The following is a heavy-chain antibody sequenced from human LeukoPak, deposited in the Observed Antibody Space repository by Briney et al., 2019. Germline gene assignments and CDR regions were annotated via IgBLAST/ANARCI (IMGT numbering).Heavy chain of an antibody. CDR3: ARTGIAVAGTVMMAYDY. Sequence: ASVKVSCKASGGTFSSYAISWVRQAPGQGLEWMGIINPSGGSTSYAQKFQGRVTMTRDTSTSTVYMELSSLRSEDTAVYCCARTGIAVAGTVMMAYDYWGQGTLVTVSS. CDR1: GGTFSSYA. J-gene: IGHJ4*02. CDR2: INPSGGST. V-gene: IGHV1-46*01. D-gene: IGHD6-19*01.